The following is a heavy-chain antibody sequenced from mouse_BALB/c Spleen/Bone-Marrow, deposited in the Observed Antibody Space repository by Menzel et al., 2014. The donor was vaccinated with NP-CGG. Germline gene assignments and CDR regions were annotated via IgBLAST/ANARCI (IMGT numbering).Heavy chain of an antibody. V-gene: IGHV14-3*02. CDR1: GFNIKDTY. D-gene: IGHD1-1*01. J-gene: IGHJ3*01. Sequence: VQLKQSGAELVKPGASVKLSCTASGFNIKDTYMYWVKQGPEQGLEWIGRIDPANGNTKYDPKFQDKATITADTSSNTAYLQLSSLTSEDTAVYYCARYYYGSSLFAYWGQGTLVTVSA. CDR3: ARYYYGSSLFAY. CDR2: IDPANGNT.